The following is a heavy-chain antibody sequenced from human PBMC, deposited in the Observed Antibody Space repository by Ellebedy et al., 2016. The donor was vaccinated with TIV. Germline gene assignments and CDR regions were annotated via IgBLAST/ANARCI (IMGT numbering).Heavy chain of an antibody. CDR2: RFTSRNT. CDR1: GGSINSYY. J-gene: IGHJ5*02. V-gene: IGHV4-4*07. CDR3: AGESQTTGYNWFDP. Sequence: PGGSLRLSCTVHGGSINSYYWNWIRQPAGKGLEWIGRRFTSRNTKYNPSLRRRVTISLDTSTNQFSLKLTSVTAADTAVYFCAGESQTTGYNWFDPWGQGLLVTVSS. D-gene: IGHD4-17*01.